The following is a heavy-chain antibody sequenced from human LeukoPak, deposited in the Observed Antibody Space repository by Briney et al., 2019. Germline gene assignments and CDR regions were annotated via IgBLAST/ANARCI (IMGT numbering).Heavy chain of an antibody. D-gene: IGHD5-24*01. CDR1: GFTFSDYY. CDR2: ISGSGTTV. J-gene: IGHJ4*02. V-gene: IGHV3-11*04. Sequence: PGGSLRLSCAASGFTFSDYYMSWIRQAPGKGLEWISYISGSGTTVYYAESVKGRFTISRDNAKNSLYLQMNSLRAEDTAVYYCAREEMATLPPDYWGQGTLVTVSS. CDR3: AREEMATLPPDY.